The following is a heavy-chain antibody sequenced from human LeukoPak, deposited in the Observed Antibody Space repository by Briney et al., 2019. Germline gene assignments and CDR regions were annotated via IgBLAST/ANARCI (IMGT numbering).Heavy chain of an antibody. CDR3: AKGGRLTAGFDP. V-gene: IGHV3-23*01. J-gene: IGHJ5*02. Sequence: GGSLRLSCAASRLIFNNSTTSWVRQAPGKGLEWVSIISNSGRTTYYADSVKGRFTISRDNSKSTLYLQMNSVRADDTAVYYCAKGGRLTAGFDPWGQGTLVTVSS. CDR2: ISNSGRTT. CDR1: RLIFNNST. D-gene: IGHD2-2*01.